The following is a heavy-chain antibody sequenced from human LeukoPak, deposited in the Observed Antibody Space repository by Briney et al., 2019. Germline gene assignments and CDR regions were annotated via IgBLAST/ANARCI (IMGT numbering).Heavy chain of an antibody. J-gene: IGHJ5*02. CDR2: ISSSSSYI. Sequence: TGGSLRLSCAASGFTFSSYSMNWVRQAPGKGLEWVSSISSSSSYIYYADSVKGRFTISRDNAKNSLYLQMNSLRAEDTAVYYCARRAAAGTRWFDPWGQGTLVTVSS. D-gene: IGHD6-13*01. CDR3: ARRAAAGTRWFDP. V-gene: IGHV3-21*01. CDR1: GFTFSSYS.